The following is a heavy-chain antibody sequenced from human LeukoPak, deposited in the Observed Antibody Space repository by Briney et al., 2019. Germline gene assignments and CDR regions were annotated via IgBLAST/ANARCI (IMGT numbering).Heavy chain of an antibody. D-gene: IGHD6-13*01. Sequence: GGSLRLSCAASGFTFDDYAMHWVRQAPGKGLEWVSGISWNSGSIGYADSVKGRFTISRDNAKNSLYLQMNSLRAEDTALYYCAKDGVAGGGQQLVLRDGMDVWGQGTTVTVSS. V-gene: IGHV3-9*01. J-gene: IGHJ6*02. CDR1: GFTFDDYA. CDR2: ISWNSGSI. CDR3: AKDGVAGGGQQLVLRDGMDV.